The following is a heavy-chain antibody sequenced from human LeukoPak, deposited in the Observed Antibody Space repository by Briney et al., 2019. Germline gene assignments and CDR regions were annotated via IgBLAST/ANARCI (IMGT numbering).Heavy chain of an antibody. CDR1: GYTFTGYY. CDR2: INPNSGGT. CDR3: ARDEDSGSHRSPPYNWFDP. D-gene: IGHD1-26*01. V-gene: IGHV1-2*02. J-gene: IGHJ5*02. Sequence: GASVKVSCKASGYTFTGYYMHWVRQAPGQGLEWMGWINPNSGGTNYAQKFQGRVTMTRDTSISTAYMELSRLRSDDTAVYYCARDEDSGSHRSPPYNWFDPWGQGTLVTVSS.